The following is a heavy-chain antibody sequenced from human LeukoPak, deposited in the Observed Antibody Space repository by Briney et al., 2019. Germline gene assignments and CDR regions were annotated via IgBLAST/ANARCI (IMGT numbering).Heavy chain of an antibody. V-gene: IGHV3-30*04. Sequence: GGSLRLSCAASGFTFSSYAMHWVRQAPGKGLEWVAVISYDGSNKYYADSVKGRFTIFRDNSKNTVYLEMSSLRAEDTAVYYCAKRSRRLTIVRGVPREDVWGQGTTVTVSS. CDR1: GFTFSSYA. D-gene: IGHD3-10*01. J-gene: IGHJ6*02. CDR3: AKRSRRLTIVRGVPREDV. CDR2: ISYDGSNK.